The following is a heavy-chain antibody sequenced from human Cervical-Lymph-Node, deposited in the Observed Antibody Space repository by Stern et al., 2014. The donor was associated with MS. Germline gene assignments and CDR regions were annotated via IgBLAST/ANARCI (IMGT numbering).Heavy chain of an antibody. V-gene: IGHV3-21*01. CDR1: GFPFSSYN. J-gene: IGHJ6*02. Sequence: EVQLLESGGGLVKPGGSLRLSCAASGFPFSSYNMTCVRQAPGKGLEWVSSITSTSYRYNAGSLKGRFTISRDNAKNSLYLHMNSLRAEDTAVYYCARDDLRSYYGMDVWGQGTTVTVSS. CDR3: ARDDLRSYYGMDV. CDR2: ITSTSYR.